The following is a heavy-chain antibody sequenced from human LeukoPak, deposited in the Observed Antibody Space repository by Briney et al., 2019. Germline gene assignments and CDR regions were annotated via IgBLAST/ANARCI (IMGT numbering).Heavy chain of an antibody. CDR2: INHSGST. CDR1: GGSFSGYY. Sequence: SETLSLTCAVYGGSFSGYYWSWIRQPPGKGLEWIGEINHSGSTNYNPSLKSRVTISVDTSKNQFSLKLSSVTAADTAVYYCARDRNYDFWSGYYSATPYYFDYWGQGTLVTVPS. D-gene: IGHD3-3*01. CDR3: ARDRNYDFWSGYYSATPYYFDY. J-gene: IGHJ4*02. V-gene: IGHV4-34*01.